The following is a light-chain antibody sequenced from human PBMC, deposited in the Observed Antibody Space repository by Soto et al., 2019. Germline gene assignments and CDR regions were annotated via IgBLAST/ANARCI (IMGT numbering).Light chain of an antibody. V-gene: IGKV1-8*01. CDR2: AAS. Sequence: AIRMTQSPSSFSASTGDRVTITCRASQGISSYLACYQQKPGKAPKLLIYAASTLQSGVPSRFSGSGSGTDFTLTISCLQSEDFATYYCQQYSSPPWTFGQGTKVEIK. CDR1: QGISSY. CDR3: QQYSSPPWT. J-gene: IGKJ1*01.